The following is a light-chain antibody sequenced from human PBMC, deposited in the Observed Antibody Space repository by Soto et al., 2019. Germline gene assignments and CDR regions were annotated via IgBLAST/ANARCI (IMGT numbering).Light chain of an antibody. CDR1: QSISSY. CDR3: QQSYSTPWT. J-gene: IGKJ1*01. Sequence: DIQMTQSPSSLSASVGDRVTITCRASQSISSYLNWYQHKPGKAPNLLIYAAYSLQSGVPSRFSGSGSGTDFTLTISSLQPEDFATYYCQQSYSTPWTFGQGTKVEIK. CDR2: AAY. V-gene: IGKV1-39*01.